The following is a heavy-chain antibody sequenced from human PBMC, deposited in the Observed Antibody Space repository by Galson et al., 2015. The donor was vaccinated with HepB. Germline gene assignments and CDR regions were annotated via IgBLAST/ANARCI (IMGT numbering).Heavy chain of an antibody. CDR2: ISANNGNA. D-gene: IGHD5-24*01. V-gene: IGHV1-18*01. CDR1: GYTFTRHG. CDR3: ARGGMATIGGPNFDY. Sequence: CKASGYTFTRHGISWVRQAPGQGLEWMGWISANNGNANYVQKFQGRVTMTTDTSTSTAYMELRSLRSDDTAVYYCARGGMATIGGPNFDYWGQGTLVTVSS. J-gene: IGHJ4*02.